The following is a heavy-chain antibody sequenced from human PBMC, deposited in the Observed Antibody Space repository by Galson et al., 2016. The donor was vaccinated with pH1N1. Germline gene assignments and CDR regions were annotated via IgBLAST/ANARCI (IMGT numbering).Heavy chain of an antibody. V-gene: IGHV3-30*02. J-gene: IGHJ4*02. CDR1: GFNFSTYG. D-gene: IGHD4-17*01. CDR3: AKDRAANYGDYWDY. Sequence: SLRLSCAASGFNFSTYGMHWVRQAPGKGLEWVAFIRFDENNNYYADSVKGRFTTSRDSPKNMLYLQMNSLRAEDTAVYYCAKDRAANYGDYWDYWGQGTLVTVSS. CDR2: IRFDENNN.